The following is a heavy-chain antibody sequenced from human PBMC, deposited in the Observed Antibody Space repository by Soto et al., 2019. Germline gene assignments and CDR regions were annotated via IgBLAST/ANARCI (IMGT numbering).Heavy chain of an antibody. V-gene: IGHV5-51*01. CDR2: TYPTDSDT. CDR3: ARSGYSSHGMDV. Sequence: PGESLKISCQGSGYIFTTYWIGWVRQMPGKGLEWMGITYPTDSDTRYSPSFQGQVTISADKSISTAYLQWSSLRASDTAVYYCARSGYSSHGMDVWGQGTTVTVSS. D-gene: IGHD5-12*01. J-gene: IGHJ6*02. CDR1: GYIFTTYW.